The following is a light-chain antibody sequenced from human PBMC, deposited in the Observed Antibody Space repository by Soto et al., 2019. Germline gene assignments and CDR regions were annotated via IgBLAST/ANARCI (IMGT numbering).Light chain of an antibody. CDR2: DLT. CDR3: CSYVGTTSDV. CDR1: GNAVSYQL. V-gene: IGLV2-23*02. J-gene: IGLJ1*01. Sequence: QSVLTQPASVSGSSGQAITISCSGNAVSYQLVSWYQQQPGKAPKLILYDLTTRPSGVSNRFSGFKSGTTASLRITGLQAEDEADYYCCSYVGTTSDVFGTGTKVTVL.